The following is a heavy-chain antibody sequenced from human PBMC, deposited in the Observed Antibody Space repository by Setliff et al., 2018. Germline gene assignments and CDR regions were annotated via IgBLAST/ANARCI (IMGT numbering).Heavy chain of an antibody. Sequence: LSPTCAVSGYSISSGYYWGWIRQPPGKGLEWVWNIGHTGSINYNPSLKSRLTLSRDTSKNQVSLKLNSVTPTDTAGYYCARDLGHGGDSDYWGQGILVTVSS. CDR3: ARDLGHGGDSDY. CDR2: IGHTGSI. D-gene: IGHD2-21*02. V-gene: IGHV4-38-2*02. CDR1: GYSISSGYY. J-gene: IGHJ4*02.